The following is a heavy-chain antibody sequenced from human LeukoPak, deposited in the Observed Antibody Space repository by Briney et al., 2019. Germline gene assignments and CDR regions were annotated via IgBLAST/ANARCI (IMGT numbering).Heavy chain of an antibody. CDR1: GGTFSSYA. CDR3: ARTYCGGDCSRYYFDY. D-gene: IGHD2-21*02. J-gene: IGHJ4*02. Sequence: SVKVSCKASGGTFSSYAISWVRQAPGQGLEWMGRIIPIFGTANYAQKFQGRVTITTDESTSTAYMELSSLRSEDTAVCYCARTYCGGDCSRYYFDYWGQGTLVTVSS. V-gene: IGHV1-69*05. CDR2: IIPIFGTA.